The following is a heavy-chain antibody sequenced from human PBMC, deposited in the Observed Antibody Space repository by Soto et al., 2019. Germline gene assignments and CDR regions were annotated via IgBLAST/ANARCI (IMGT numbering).Heavy chain of an antibody. CDR1: GFTFSDNY. D-gene: IGHD6-13*01. CDR3: ARNTISAAGADYYGLDV. J-gene: IGHJ6*02. Sequence: GGSLRLSCAGSGFTFSDNYMSWIRQAPGQGLEWVSYMSSSGVTVFYADSVKGRFTISRDNAKNSLFLQMNRLRVEDTAVYYCARNTISAAGADYYGLDVWGQGTTVTVS. CDR2: MSSSGVTV. V-gene: IGHV3-11*01.